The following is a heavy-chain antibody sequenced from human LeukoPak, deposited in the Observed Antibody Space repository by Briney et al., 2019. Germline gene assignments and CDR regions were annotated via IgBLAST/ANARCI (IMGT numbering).Heavy chain of an antibody. D-gene: IGHD3-10*01. Sequence: SVKVSCKASGGTFSSYAISWVRQAPGQGLEWMGRIIPIFGIANYAQKFQGRVTITADKSTSTAYMELSSLGSEDTAVYYCARAGSGDYYYYGMDVWGQGTTVTVSS. CDR2: IIPIFGIA. CDR1: GGTFSSYA. CDR3: ARAGSGDYYYYGMDV. J-gene: IGHJ6*02. V-gene: IGHV1-69*04.